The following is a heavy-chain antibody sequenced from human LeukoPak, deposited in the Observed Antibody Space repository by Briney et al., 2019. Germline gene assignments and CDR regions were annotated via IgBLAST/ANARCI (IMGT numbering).Heavy chain of an antibody. Sequence: GGPLRLSCAASGFTVSSNYMSWVRQAPGKGLEWVSAIYSGGSTYYADSVKGRFTISRDNSKNTLYLQMNSLRAEDTAVYYCASHLSFYLLGYWGQGTLVTVSS. CDR2: IYSGGST. J-gene: IGHJ4*02. CDR1: GFTVSSNY. CDR3: ASHLSFYLLGY. D-gene: IGHD3-16*02. V-gene: IGHV3-53*01.